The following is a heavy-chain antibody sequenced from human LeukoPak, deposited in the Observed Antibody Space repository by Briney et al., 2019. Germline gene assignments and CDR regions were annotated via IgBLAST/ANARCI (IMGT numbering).Heavy chain of an antibody. V-gene: IGHV4-39*01. CDR1: GGSISSSSYY. CDR3: ATGRSVWNTVTPFDY. Sequence: SETLSLTCTVSGGSISSSSYYWGWSRQPPGKGLEWIGSIYYSGSTYYNPSLKSRVTISVDTSKNQFSLKLSSVTAADTAVYYCATGRSVWNTVTPFDYWGQGTLVTVSS. D-gene: IGHD4-17*01. CDR2: IYYSGST. J-gene: IGHJ4*02.